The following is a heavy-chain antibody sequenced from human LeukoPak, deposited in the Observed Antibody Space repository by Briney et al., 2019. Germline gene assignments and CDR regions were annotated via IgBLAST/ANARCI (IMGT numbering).Heavy chain of an antibody. V-gene: IGHV1-8*01. J-gene: IGHJ6*02. D-gene: IGHD1-1*01. CDR3: ARGRGLGTTHYYGMDV. CDR2: MNPNSGNT. Sequence: ASVKVSCKASGYTFTSYDINWVRQATGQGLEWMGWMNPNSGNTGYAQKFQGRVTMTRNTSISTAYMELSSLRSEDTAVYYCARGRGLGTTHYYGMDVWGQGTTVTVSS. CDR1: GYTFTSYD.